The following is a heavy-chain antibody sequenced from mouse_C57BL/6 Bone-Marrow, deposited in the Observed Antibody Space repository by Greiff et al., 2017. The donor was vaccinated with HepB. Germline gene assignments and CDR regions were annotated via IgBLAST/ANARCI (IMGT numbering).Heavy chain of an antibody. V-gene: IGHV3-6*01. J-gene: IGHJ3*01. CDR2: ISYDGSN. Sequence: VQLKESGPGLVKPSQSLSLTCSVTGYSITSGYYWNWIRQFPGNKLEWMGYISYDGSNNYNPSLKNRISITRDTSKNQFFLKLNSVTTEDTATYYCARDQGPSLFAYWGQGTLVTVSA. CDR1: GYSITSGYY. CDR3: ARDQGPSLFAY. D-gene: IGHD3-2*02.